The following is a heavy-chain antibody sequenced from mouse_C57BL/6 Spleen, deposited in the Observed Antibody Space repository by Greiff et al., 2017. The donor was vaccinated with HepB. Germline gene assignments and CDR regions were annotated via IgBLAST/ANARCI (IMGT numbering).Heavy chain of an antibody. J-gene: IGHJ2*01. V-gene: IGHV5-4*01. Sequence: EVMLVESGGGLVKPGGSLKLSCAASGFTFSSYAMSWVRQTPEKRLEWVATISDGGSYTYYPDNVKGRFTISRDNAKNNLYLQMSHLKSEDTAMYYCARDLLSDYWGQGTTLTVSS. D-gene: IGHD2-1*01. CDR3: ARDLLSDY. CDR2: ISDGGSYT. CDR1: GFTFSSYA.